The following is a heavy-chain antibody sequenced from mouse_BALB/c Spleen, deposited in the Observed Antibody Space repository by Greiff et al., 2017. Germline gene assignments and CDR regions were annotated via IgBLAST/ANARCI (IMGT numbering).Heavy chain of an antibody. D-gene: IGHD2-1*01. CDR3: ARTAADYGNYYAMDY. Sequence: EVQLQESGPSLVKPSQTLSLTCSVTGDSITSCYWNWIRKFPGNKLEYMGYISYSGSTYYNPSLKSRISITRDTSTNQYYLQLNSVTTEDTATYYCARTAADYGNYYAMDYWGQGTSVTVSS. CDR2: ISYSGST. CDR1: GDSITSCY. V-gene: IGHV3-8*02. J-gene: IGHJ4*01.